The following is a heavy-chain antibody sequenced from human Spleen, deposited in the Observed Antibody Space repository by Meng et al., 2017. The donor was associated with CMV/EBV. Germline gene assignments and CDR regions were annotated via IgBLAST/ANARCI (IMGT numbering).Heavy chain of an antibody. Sequence: GSLRLSCTVSGGSISSYYWSWIRQPPGKGLEWIGYIYYSGSTNYNPSLKSRVTISVDTSKNQFSLKLSSVTAADTAVYYCARASDYDFWSGYQGGMDVWGQGTTVTVSS. CDR2: IYYSGST. CDR3: ARASDYDFWSGYQGGMDV. D-gene: IGHD3-3*01. J-gene: IGHJ6*02. V-gene: IGHV4-59*01. CDR1: GGSISSYY.